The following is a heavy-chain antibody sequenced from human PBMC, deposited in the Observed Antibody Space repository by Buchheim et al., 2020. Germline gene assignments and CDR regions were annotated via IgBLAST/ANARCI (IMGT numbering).Heavy chain of an antibody. CDR2: IKQDGSEK. CDR1: GFTFSSYW. V-gene: IGHV3-7*01. CDR3: ARDSYYYGSGSYTISYYYYYYGMDV. J-gene: IGHJ6*02. D-gene: IGHD3-10*01. Sequence: EVQLVESGGGLVQPGGSLRLSCAASGFTFSSYWMSWVRQAPGKGLEWVANIKQDGSEKYYVESVKGRFTISRDNAKNSLYLQMNSLRAEDTAVYYCARDSYYYGSGSYTISYYYYYYGMDVWGQGTT.